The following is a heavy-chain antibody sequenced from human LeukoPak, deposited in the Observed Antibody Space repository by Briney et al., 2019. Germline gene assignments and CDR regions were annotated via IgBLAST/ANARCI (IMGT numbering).Heavy chain of an antibody. J-gene: IGHJ4*02. D-gene: IGHD4-17*01. CDR2: IYYSGST. V-gene: IGHV4-59*08. CDR3: AREDYGDYVGPGY. Sequence: SETLSLTCTVSGGSISSYYWSWIRQPPGKGLEWIGYIYYSGSTNYNPSLKSRVTISVDTSKNQFSLKLSSVTAADTAVYYCAREDYGDYVGPGYWGQGTLVTVSS. CDR1: GGSISSYY.